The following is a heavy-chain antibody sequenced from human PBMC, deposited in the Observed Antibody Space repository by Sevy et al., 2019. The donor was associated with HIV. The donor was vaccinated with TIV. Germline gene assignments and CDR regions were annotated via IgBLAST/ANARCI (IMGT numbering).Heavy chain of an antibody. Sequence: SETLSLTCAVYGGSFSDYYWSWIRQPPGGGLEWIGEISLIGSTNYNPSLKSRVTMSLDTSTNQFSLKLKSMTAADTAVYYCARSIASVLPGPLGLFFRVYSNWFGPWGQGTLVTVSS. CDR3: ARSIASVLPGPLGLFFRVYSNWFGP. D-gene: IGHD6-13*01. J-gene: IGHJ5*02. CDR1: GGSFSDYY. CDR2: ISLIGST. V-gene: IGHV4-34*01.